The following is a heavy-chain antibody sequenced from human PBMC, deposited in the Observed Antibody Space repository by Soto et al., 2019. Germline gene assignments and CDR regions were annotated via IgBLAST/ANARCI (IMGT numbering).Heavy chain of an antibody. CDR1: GGTFSSYA. CDR3: ARDSPFGYSNYVDYYGMDV. D-gene: IGHD4-4*01. J-gene: IGHJ6*02. CDR2: IIPIFGTA. Sequence: QVQLVQSGAEVKKPGSSVKVSCKASGGTFSSYAISWVRQAPGQGLEWMGGIIPIFGTANYAQKFQGRVTITADESTSTAYMELSSLRSEDTAVYYCARDSPFGYSNYVDYYGMDVWGQGTTVTVSS. V-gene: IGHV1-69*01.